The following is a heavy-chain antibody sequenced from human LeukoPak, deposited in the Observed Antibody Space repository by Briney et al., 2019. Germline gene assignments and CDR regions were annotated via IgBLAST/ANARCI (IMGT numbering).Heavy chain of an antibody. J-gene: IGHJ5*02. D-gene: IGHD6-13*01. V-gene: IGHV5-51*01. CDR2: IYPGDSDT. CDR1: GYSFTSYW. CDR3: ARHRGSAAAGPNWFDP. Sequence: GESLKISGKGSGYSFTSYWIGWVRQMPGKGLEWIGIIYPGDSDTRYSPSFQGQVTISADKSISTAYLQWSSLKASDTAMYYCARHRGSAAAGPNWFDPWGQGTLVTVSS.